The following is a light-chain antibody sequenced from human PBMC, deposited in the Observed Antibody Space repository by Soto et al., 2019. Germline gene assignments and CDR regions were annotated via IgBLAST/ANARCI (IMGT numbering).Light chain of an antibody. CDR2: DNT. CDR1: SSNIGAGYA. Sequence: QSVLTQPPSVSGAPGQRVTISCTGSSSNIGAGYAVHWYQQLPGTAPKLLISDNTNRPSGVPDRFSASKSGTTASLAITGHQPEDEAAYCCQSSDNGHYWDVILGGGTELTVL. J-gene: IGLJ2*01. CDR3: QSSDNGHYWDVI. V-gene: IGLV1-40*01.